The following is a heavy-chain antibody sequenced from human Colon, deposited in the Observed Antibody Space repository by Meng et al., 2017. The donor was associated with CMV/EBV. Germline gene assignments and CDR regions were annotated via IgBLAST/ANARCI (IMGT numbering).Heavy chain of an antibody. J-gene: IGHJ5*02. D-gene: IGHD3-16*01. V-gene: IGHV1-18*01. CDR3: ARDAGGFLFPGSVGGWFDP. Sequence: QVQLVQAGAEVREPGASVKVSCKTSGYTFSKYGISWVRQAPGQGLEWLGWISGYNDNTKYAQNLQGRITLTTDTSTSTVNMELTTLRSDDTALYYCARDAGGFLFPGSVGGWFDPWGQGTLVTVSS. CDR1: GYTFSKYG. CDR2: ISGYNDNT.